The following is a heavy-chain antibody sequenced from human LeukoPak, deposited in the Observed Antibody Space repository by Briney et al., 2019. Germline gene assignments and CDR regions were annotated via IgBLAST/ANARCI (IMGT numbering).Heavy chain of an antibody. J-gene: IGHJ4*02. Sequence: PGGSLRLSCAASGFTFSSYAMSWVRQAPGKGLEWVSVISGGGGITYYADSVKGRFTISRDNSKNTLYLQMNSLRAEDTAVYYCARLQEGYYFDYWGQGTLVTVSS. CDR2: ISGGGGIT. D-gene: IGHD5-18*01. CDR3: ARLQEGYYFDY. CDR1: GFTFSSYA. V-gene: IGHV3-23*01.